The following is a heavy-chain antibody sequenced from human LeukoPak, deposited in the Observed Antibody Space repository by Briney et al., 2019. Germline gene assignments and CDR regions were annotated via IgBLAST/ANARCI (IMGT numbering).Heavy chain of an antibody. V-gene: IGHV3-13*01. Sequence: GGSLRLSCAASGFTFSSYDMHWVRQATGKGLEWVSAIGTAGDTYYPGSVKGRFTISRENAKNSLYLQMNSLRAGDTAVYYCARGGYGSGSYYSFLVGRFDPWGQGTLVTVSS. CDR2: IGTAGDT. CDR1: GFTFSSYD. J-gene: IGHJ5*02. D-gene: IGHD3-10*01. CDR3: ARGGYGSGSYYSFLVGRFDP.